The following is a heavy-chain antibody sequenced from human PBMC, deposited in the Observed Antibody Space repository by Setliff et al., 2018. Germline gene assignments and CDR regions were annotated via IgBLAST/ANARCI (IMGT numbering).Heavy chain of an antibody. CDR2: LSVYNGDT. CDR3: ARAPSVELVTIRTNSWFTY. J-gene: IGHJ4*02. Sequence: GASVKVSCKASGYTFRNYAFAWVRQAPGQGLEWVGWLSVYNGDTNYAQKFQGRVTLTTDTSTSTAYMELRSLTSDDSAFYYCARAPSVELVTIRTNSWFTYWGQGTLVTV. V-gene: IGHV1-18*01. D-gene: IGHD5-18*01. CDR1: GYTFRNYA.